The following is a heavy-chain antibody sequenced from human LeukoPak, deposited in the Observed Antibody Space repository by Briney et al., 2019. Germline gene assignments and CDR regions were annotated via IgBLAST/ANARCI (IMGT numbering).Heavy chain of an antibody. CDR1: GFTFSSYA. J-gene: IGHJ4*02. D-gene: IGHD3-10*01. Sequence: GGSLRLSCAASGFTFSSYAMSWARQGPGKGLQWVSAISASGGGTYYADPVKGRFTISRDNSKNTLYLQMNNLRAEDTAIYYCAKETKNYYGSGSYPEYWGQGILVAVSS. CDR3: AKETKNYYGSGSYPEY. CDR2: ISASGGGT. V-gene: IGHV3-23*01.